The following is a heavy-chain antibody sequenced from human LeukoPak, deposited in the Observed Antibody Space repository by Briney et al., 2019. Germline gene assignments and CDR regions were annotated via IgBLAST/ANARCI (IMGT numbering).Heavy chain of an antibody. D-gene: IGHD5-24*01. CDR2: VSADGRTQ. V-gene: IGHV3-30*03. CDR1: GFTFRTYS. CDR3: AREFGHNRWYFDY. Sequence: GGSLRLSCAASGFTFRTYSIHWVRQAPGKGLEWVTVVSADGRTQLYTDSVKGRFTISRDNSLNTLHLQMNSLRTEDTAVYYCAREFGHNRWYFDYWGQGALVTVSS. J-gene: IGHJ4*02.